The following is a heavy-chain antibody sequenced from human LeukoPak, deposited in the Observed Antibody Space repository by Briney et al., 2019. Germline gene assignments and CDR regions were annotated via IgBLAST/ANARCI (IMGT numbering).Heavy chain of an antibody. Sequence: GSLRLSCAASGFTFSSYAMSWVRQAPGKGLEWVSGISLDGATTYYAGSVEGRFTISRDNSKNTLYLQMNSLRADDTAVYYCVKDHGWLLYSWGQGTLVTVSS. CDR3: VKDHGWLLYS. J-gene: IGHJ4*02. CDR1: GFTFSSYA. CDR2: ISLDGATT. D-gene: IGHD3-9*01. V-gene: IGHV3-23*01.